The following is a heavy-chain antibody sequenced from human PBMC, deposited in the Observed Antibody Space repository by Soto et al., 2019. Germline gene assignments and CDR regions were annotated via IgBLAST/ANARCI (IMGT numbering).Heavy chain of an antibody. CDR2: IYWDDDK. D-gene: IGHD5-12*01. J-gene: IGHJ4*02. V-gene: IGHV2-5*02. CDR3: AHIGSEWLRFFGGEIFDY. CDR1: GFSLSTSGVG. Sequence: SGPTLVNPTQTLTLTCTFSGFSLSTSGVGVGWIRQPPGKALEWLALIYWDDDKRYSPSLKSRLTITKDTSKNQVVLTMTNMDPVDTATYYCAHIGSEWLRFFGGEIFDYWGQGTLVTVSS.